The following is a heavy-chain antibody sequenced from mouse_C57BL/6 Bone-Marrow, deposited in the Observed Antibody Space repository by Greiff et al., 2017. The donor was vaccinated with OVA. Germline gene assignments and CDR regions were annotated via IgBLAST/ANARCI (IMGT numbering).Heavy chain of an antibody. CDR1: GYTFTDYY. CDR2: LFPGSGNP. J-gene: IGHJ3*01. D-gene: IGHD3-2*02. Sequence: VQLQQSGAELVRPGASVKLSCKASGYTFTDYYINWVKQRPGQGLEWIARLFPGSGNPYYHEKFKGKATLTAEKSSSTAYMQLSSLTSEDSAVHFCARDSSGYSFAYWGQGTLVTVSA. CDR3: ARDSSGYSFAY. V-gene: IGHV1-76*01.